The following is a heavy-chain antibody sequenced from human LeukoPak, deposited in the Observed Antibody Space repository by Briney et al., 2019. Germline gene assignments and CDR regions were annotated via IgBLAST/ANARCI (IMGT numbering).Heavy chain of an antibody. Sequence: GGSLRLSCAASGFILSGYFMSWVRQAPGKGLEWVASIKHDGSEEYYVDSVKGRFTISRDNSKNTLYLQMNSLRAEDTAVYYCARSLFGSYFDYWGQGTLVTVSS. CDR3: ARSLFGSYFDY. CDR1: GFILSGYF. D-gene: IGHD1-26*01. J-gene: IGHJ4*02. V-gene: IGHV3-7*01. CDR2: IKHDGSEE.